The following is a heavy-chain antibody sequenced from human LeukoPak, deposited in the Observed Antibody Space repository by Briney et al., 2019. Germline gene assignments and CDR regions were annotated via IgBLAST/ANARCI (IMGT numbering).Heavy chain of an antibody. V-gene: IGHV3-66*01. CDR1: GFTVSSNY. CDR3: ARIVRYDFWSGYGPVDV. D-gene: IGHD3-3*01. J-gene: IGHJ6*02. Sequence: PGGSLRLSCAASGFTVSSNYMSWVRQAPGKGLEWVSVIYSGGSTYYADSVKGRFTISRDNSKNTLYLQMNSLRAEDTVVYYCARIVRYDFWSGYGPVDVWGQGTTVTVSS. CDR2: IYSGGST.